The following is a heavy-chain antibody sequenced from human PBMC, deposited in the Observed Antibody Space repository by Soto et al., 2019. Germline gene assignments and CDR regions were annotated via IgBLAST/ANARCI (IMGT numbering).Heavy chain of an antibody. J-gene: IGHJ6*02. CDR2: TYYRSKWYN. V-gene: IGHV6-1*01. CDR3: ARARYPRYGSHGMDV. CDR1: GDSVSSNSAA. D-gene: IGHD1-26*01. Sequence: QTLSLTSAISGDSVSSNSAAWNWIRQSPSRGLEWLGRTYYRSKWYNDFAVSVKSRITINPDTSKNQFSLQLNSVTPQDTAVYYCARARYPRYGSHGMDVWGQGTTVTGSS.